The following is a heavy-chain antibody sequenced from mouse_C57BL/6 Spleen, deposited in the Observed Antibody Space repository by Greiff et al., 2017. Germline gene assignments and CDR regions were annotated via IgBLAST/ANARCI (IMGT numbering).Heavy chain of an antibody. CDR3: ARGDYHWYFDV. V-gene: IGHV3-6*01. D-gene: IGHD2-4*01. J-gene: IGHJ1*03. CDR1: GYSITSGYY. CDR2: ISYDGSN. Sequence: VQLQQSGPGLVKPSQSLSLTCSVTGYSITSGYYWNWIRQFPGNKLEWMGYISYDGSNNYNPSLKNRISITRDTSKNQFFLKLNSVTTEDTATYYCARGDYHWYFDVWGTGTTVTVSS.